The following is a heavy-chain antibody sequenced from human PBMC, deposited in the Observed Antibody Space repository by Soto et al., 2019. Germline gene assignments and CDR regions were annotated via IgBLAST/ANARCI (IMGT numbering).Heavy chain of an antibody. D-gene: IGHD2-2*01. Sequence: QVQLVESGGGVVQPGRSLRLSCAASGFSFRSYAMHWVRQAPGKGLEWVAVMSYDGSDKDYADSVKGRFTISRDNSKNTLYLQMSSLRAEDTAVYYCASACLDTPALEYWGQGTLVTVSS. CDR3: ASACLDTPALEY. J-gene: IGHJ4*02. CDR1: GFSFRSYA. V-gene: IGHV3-30-3*01. CDR2: MSYDGSDK.